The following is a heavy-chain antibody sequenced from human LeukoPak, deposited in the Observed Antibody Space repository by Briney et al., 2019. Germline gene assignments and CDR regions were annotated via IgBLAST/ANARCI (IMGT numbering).Heavy chain of an antibody. CDR2: VTSYNGDT. V-gene: IGHV1-18*01. CDR1: GYTFTNYG. Sequence: ASVKVSCKASGYTFTNYGISWVRQAPGQGLEWMGWVTSYNGDTNYAQKFQGRVTMSTDTSTSTAYMELRSLRFDDTAIYYCAKDWHILTGRNCFDPWGQGTLVTVSS. CDR3: AKDWHILTGRNCFDP. J-gene: IGHJ5*02. D-gene: IGHD3-9*01.